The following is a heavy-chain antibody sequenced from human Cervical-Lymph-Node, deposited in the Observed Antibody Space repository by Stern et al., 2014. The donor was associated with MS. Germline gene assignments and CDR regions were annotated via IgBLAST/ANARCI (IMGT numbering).Heavy chain of an antibody. CDR1: GFTFSSYA. D-gene: IGHD6-6*01. V-gene: IGHV3-30*01. CDR3: ARDQYSSSLYYGMDV. J-gene: IGHJ6*02. Sequence: VQLVESGGGVVQPGRSLRLSCAASGFTFSSYAMHWVRQAPGKGLERVAVISYDGSNKYYADSVKARFTISRDNSKNMLYLQMNSLRAEDTAVYYCARDQYSSSLYYGMDVWGQGTTVTVSS. CDR2: ISYDGSNK.